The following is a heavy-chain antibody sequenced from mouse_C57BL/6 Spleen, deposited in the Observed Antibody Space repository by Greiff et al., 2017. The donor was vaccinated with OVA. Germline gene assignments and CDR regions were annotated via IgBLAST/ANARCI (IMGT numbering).Heavy chain of an antibody. V-gene: IGHV1-26*01. J-gene: IGHJ1*03. CDR3: ARRGLGYFDV. CDR1: GYTFTDYY. Sequence: VQLQQSGPELVKPGASVKISCKASGYTFTDYYMNWVKQSHGKSLEWIGDINPNNGGTSYNQKFKGKATLTVDKSSSTAYMELRSLTSEDSAVYYCARRGLGYFDVWGTGTTVTVSS. D-gene: IGHD3-1*01. CDR2: INPNNGGT.